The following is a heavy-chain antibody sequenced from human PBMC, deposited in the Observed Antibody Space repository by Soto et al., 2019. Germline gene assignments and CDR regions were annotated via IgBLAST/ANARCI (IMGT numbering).Heavy chain of an antibody. CDR1: GFTFSSYG. CDR3: AKEYSGLYYDAFDI. D-gene: IGHD5-12*01. V-gene: IGHV3-30*18. J-gene: IGHJ3*02. CDR2: ISYDGSNK. Sequence: GGSLRLSCAASGFTFSSYGMHWVRQAPGKGLEWVAVISYDGSNKYYADSVKGRFTISRDNSKNTLYLQMNSLRAEDTAVYYCAKEYSGLYYDAFDIWGQGTMVTVSS.